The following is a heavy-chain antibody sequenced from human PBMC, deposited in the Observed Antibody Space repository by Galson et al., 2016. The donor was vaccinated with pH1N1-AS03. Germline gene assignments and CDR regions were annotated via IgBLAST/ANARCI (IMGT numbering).Heavy chain of an antibody. J-gene: IGHJ4*02. CDR2: ADGDAAGT. CDR1: GFTFRTYG. D-gene: IGHD5/OR15-5a*01. Sequence: SLRLSCAASGFTFRTYGMTWVRQAPGKGLEWVASADGDAAGTFYADSVKGRFTLSRDNSKNTLYLQMNSLRAEDTAVYYCAEHTIFQVSTGFDYWGRGTLVTVSS. CDR3: AEHTIFQVSTGFDY. V-gene: IGHV3-23*01.